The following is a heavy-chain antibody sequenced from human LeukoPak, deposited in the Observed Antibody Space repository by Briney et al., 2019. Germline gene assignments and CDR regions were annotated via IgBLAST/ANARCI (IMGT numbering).Heavy chain of an antibody. CDR2: IYPGDSDT. J-gene: IGHJ6*02. CDR3: AQSYGRPYYGMDV. V-gene: IGHV5-51*01. D-gene: IGHD5-18*01. CDR1: GYSFTTYW. Sequence: GESLKISCKGSGYSFTTYWIGWVRQMPGEGLEWMGIIYPGDSDTRYSPSFQGQVTISADKSISTAYLQWGSLKASDTAMYYCAQSYGRPYYGMDVWGLGTTVTVSS.